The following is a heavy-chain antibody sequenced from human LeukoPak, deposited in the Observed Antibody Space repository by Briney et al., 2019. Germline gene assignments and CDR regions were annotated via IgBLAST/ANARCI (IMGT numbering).Heavy chain of an antibody. Sequence: GGSLRLSCAASGFTFSSYSMNWVRQAPGKGLEWVSSISSSSSYIYYADSVKGRFTISRDNAKNSLYLQMNSLRAEDTAVYYCARASTNDFWSGRPENDAFDIWGQGTMVTVSS. CDR1: GFTFSSYS. J-gene: IGHJ3*02. D-gene: IGHD3-3*01. CDR2: ISSSSSYI. CDR3: ARASTNDFWSGRPENDAFDI. V-gene: IGHV3-21*01.